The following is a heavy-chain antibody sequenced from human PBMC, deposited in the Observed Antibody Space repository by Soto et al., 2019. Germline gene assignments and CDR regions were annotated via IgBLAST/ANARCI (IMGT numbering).Heavy chain of an antibody. D-gene: IGHD6-19*01. CDR2: MNPNNGNT. Sequence: QVQLVQSGAEVKKPGASVKVSCKASGYTFTSYDINRVRQATGQGLEWRGWMNPNNGNTGYAQKFQGRATMTRNTSIRTAYMALSSLRSEDTAVYYWAREWSGGWYVDYWGQGTLVTVSS. J-gene: IGHJ4*02. CDR1: GYTFTSYD. CDR3: AREWSGGWYVDY. V-gene: IGHV1-8*01.